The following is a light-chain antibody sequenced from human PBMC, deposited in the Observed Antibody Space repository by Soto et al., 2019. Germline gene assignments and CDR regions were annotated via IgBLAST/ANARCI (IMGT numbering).Light chain of an antibody. CDR3: QQYKNWPFT. J-gene: IGKJ5*01. Sequence: EIVMTQSPATLSVSPGEIATLSFSASQSVSSNLAWYQQKPGQAPRLLIYGASTRATGVPARFSGSGSDTVFSLSISSLQSEDSAVYFCQQYKNWPFTFGQGTRLEI. CDR2: GAS. CDR1: QSVSSN. V-gene: IGKV3-15*01.